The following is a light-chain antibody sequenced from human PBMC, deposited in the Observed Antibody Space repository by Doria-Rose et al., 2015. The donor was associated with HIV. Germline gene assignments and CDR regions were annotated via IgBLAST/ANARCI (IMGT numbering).Light chain of an antibody. J-gene: IGKJ1*01. CDR2: DGS. Sequence: TQSPGTLSLSPGERATLSCRASQNFSSTYLAWYQQKPGQAPSLLIYDGSTGATGIPDRFSASGSGTDFTLTINRLEPEDFALYYCHQYGTSWTFGQGTKVEI. V-gene: IGKV3-20*01. CDR3: HQYGTSWT. CDR1: QNFSSTY.